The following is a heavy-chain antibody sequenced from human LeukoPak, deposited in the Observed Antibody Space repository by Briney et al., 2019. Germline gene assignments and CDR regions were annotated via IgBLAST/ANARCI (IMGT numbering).Heavy chain of an antibody. CDR3: ASPGWSSGFDN. V-gene: IGHV3-74*01. CDR1: GFTFSSYW. J-gene: IGHJ4*02. Sequence: GGSLRLSCAASGFTFSSYWMHWVRQAPGKGLVWVSRISGDESSTSYADSVKGRFTISRDNAKNTLFLQMNSLRAEDTAVYYCASPGWSSGFDNWGQGTLVTVSS. CDR2: ISGDESST. D-gene: IGHD3-22*01.